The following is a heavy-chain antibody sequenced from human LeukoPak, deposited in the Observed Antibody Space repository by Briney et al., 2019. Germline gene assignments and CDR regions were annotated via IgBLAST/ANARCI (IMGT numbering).Heavy chain of an antibody. CDR2: IYSGGST. Sequence: GGSLRLSCAASGFTFSNYAMSWVRQAPGKGLEWVSVIYSGGSTYYADSVKGRFTISRDNSKNTLFLQMNSLRAEDTAVYYCASSGWFDPWGQGTLVTVSS. J-gene: IGHJ5*02. V-gene: IGHV3-66*01. CDR3: ASSGWFDP. D-gene: IGHD1-1*01. CDR1: GFTFSNYA.